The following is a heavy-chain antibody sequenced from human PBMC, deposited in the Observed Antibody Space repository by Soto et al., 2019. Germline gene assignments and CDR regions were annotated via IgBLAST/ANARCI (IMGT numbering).Heavy chain of an antibody. CDR3: ARDLSPDSTMDPFDY. J-gene: IGHJ4*02. V-gene: IGHV1-46*01. Sequence: QVQLVQSGAEVKKPGASVKVSCKASGYTFTSYYIHWVRQAPGQGLEWMGIIYPRGASTNYAQKFQGRITVTRDTSTSTVYIELSSLRSEDTAMYYCARDLSPDSTMDPFDYWGQGTLVTVSS. CDR2: IYPRGAST. D-gene: IGHD5-18*01. CDR1: GYTFTSYY.